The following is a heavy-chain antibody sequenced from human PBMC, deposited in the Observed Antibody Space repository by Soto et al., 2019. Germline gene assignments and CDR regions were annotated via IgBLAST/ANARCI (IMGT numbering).Heavy chain of an antibody. CDR2: TFYRSKWYN. Sequence: QVQLQQSGPGLVKPSQTLSLTCAISGDSVSSNSAAWSWIRQSPSRGLECLGRTFYRSKWYNDFSVSVKGRITINPDTPKNLFSLQLNSVTPEDTAVYYCAKEGGNHYYYYAMDVWGQGTTVTVSS. CDR1: GDSVSSNSAA. D-gene: IGHD1-26*01. CDR3: AKEGGNHYYYYAMDV. J-gene: IGHJ6*02. V-gene: IGHV6-1*01.